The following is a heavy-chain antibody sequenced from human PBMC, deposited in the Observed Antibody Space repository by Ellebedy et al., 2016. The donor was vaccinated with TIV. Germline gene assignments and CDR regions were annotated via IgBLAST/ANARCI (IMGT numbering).Heavy chain of an antibody. Sequence: GGSLRLSCAASGFTFSSYSLNWVRQAPGKGLEWVSSTSSSSSYIYYADSVRGRFTVSRDNAKNSLYLQMNSLRAEDTAVYYCARVTGGLGGAFDIWGQGTMVTVSS. V-gene: IGHV3-21*01. CDR1: GFTFSSYS. D-gene: IGHD2-8*02. J-gene: IGHJ3*02. CDR3: ARVTGGLGGAFDI. CDR2: TSSSSSYI.